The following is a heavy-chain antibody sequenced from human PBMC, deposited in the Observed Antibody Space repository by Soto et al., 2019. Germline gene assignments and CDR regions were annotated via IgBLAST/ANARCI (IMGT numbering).Heavy chain of an antibody. CDR3: ARGEGTTGIGDV. CDR1: GYTFTSYD. D-gene: IGHD1-1*01. CDR2: MNPNSGNT. Sequence: ASVMVSCKASGYTFTSYDINWVRQATGQGLEWMGWMNPNSGNTGYAQKFQGRVTMTRNTSISTAYMELSSLRSEDTAVYYCARGEGTTGIGDVWGKGTTVTVSS. V-gene: IGHV1-8*01. J-gene: IGHJ6*04.